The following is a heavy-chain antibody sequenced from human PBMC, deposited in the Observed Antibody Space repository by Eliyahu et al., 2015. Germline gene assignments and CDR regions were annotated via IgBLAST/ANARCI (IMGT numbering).Heavy chain of an antibody. V-gene: IGHV1-3*01. D-gene: IGHD3/OR15-3a*01. CDR3: ARDRAFWTPDN. CDR1: GYTFTSYA. CDR2: INAGHGDT. J-gene: IGHJ4*02. Sequence: QVQLVQSGAEVKKPGASVKVSCKASGYTFTSYAMHWVRQAPGQRLEWMGWINAGHGDTKYSQKFQGRVTITRDTSASTAYMELSSLRSEDTAVYYCARDRAFWTPDNWGQGTLVTVSS.